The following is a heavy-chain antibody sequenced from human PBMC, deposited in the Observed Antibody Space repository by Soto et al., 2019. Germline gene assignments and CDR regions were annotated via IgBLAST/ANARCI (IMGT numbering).Heavy chain of an antibody. CDR3: ARGSLRWIGAQNWFGT. V-gene: IGHV3-11*01. CDR1: GFTFSDYF. D-gene: IGHD3-10*01. J-gene: IGHJ5*02. CDR2: ISNNANTI. Sequence: QVQLVESGGGLVKTGGSLRVSCVASGFTFSDYFMSWIRQAPGKGLEWLSYISNNANTIYYADSVRGRFSISRDNARNSLYLQMHSLRADDTAVYYCARGSLRWIGAQNWFGTWGQGTLFTVSS.